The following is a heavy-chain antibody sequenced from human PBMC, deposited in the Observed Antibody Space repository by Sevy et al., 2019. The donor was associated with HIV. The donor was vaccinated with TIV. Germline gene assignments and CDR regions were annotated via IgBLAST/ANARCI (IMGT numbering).Heavy chain of an antibody. CDR3: ARLRWDLVVVPGATPGCYFDQ. CDR1: GDSINTYY. Sequence: SETLSLTCTVSGDSINTYYWSWIRQPPGKGLEWIGYVSTSGSTNYNPSLKSRGTISLDTSRNQVSLKVTSVTAAVAAVYYCARLRWDLVVVPGATPGCYFDQWGQGTLVTVSS. CDR2: VSTSGST. V-gene: IGHV4-4*08. J-gene: IGHJ4*02. D-gene: IGHD2-2*01.